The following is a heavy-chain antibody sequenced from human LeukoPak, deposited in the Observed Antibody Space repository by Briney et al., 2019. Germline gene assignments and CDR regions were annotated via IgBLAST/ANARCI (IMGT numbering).Heavy chain of an antibody. CDR1: GFTLKDSL. J-gene: IGHJ4*02. Sequence: PGGSLRLSCGASGFTLKDSLMSWVRQAPGKGLEGVANINEDGSGRYYVASVQDRFIISRDNAENSLFLRMNRLRAEDTAVYYCLRNFQGYWGQGTLVIVSS. CDR2: INEDGSGR. V-gene: IGHV3-7*01. CDR3: LRNFQGY.